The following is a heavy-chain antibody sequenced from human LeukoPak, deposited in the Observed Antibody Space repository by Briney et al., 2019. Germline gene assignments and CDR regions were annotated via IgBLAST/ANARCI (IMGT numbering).Heavy chain of an antibody. CDR3: ARYYALDV. V-gene: IGHV3-74*01. CDR1: GFTFSDSW. Sequence: GGSLRPSCATSGFTFSDSWMHWVRQPPGKGPVWVSRINSDGSMTAYADFVKGRFTISRDNAKDTLYLQMNGLGAEDTAVYYCARYYALDVWGQGTTVTVSS. J-gene: IGHJ6*02. CDR2: INSDGSMT.